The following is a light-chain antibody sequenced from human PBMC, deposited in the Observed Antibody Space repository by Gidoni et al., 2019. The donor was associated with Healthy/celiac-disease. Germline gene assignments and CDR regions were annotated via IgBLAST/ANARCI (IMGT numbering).Light chain of an antibody. CDR3: QQYYSYPLT. Sequence: AIRMTQSPSSFSASTGDRVTITCRASQGISSYLAWYQHKPGKAPKLLIYAASTLQSGVPSRFSGNGSGTDFTLTISCLQSEDFATSYCQQYYSYPLTFXGXTKVEIK. CDR2: AAS. J-gene: IGKJ4*01. V-gene: IGKV1-8*01. CDR1: QGISSY.